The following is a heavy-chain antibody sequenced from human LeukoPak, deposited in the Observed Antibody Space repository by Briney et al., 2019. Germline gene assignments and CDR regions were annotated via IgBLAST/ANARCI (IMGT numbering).Heavy chain of an antibody. CDR1: GGSISSGSYY. J-gene: IGHJ4*02. CDR2: IYTSGST. CDR3: AGDSSGYQANFDY. Sequence: PSETLSLTCTVSGGSISSGSYYWSWIRQPAGKGLEWIGRIYTSGSTNYNPSLKSRVAISVDTSKNQFSLKLSPVTAADTAVYYCAGDSSGYQANFDYWGQGTLVTVSS. V-gene: IGHV4-61*02. D-gene: IGHD3-22*01.